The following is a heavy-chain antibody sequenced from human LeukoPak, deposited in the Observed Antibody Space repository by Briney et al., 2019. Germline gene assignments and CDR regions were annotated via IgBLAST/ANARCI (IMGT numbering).Heavy chain of an antibody. D-gene: IGHD3-10*01. CDR1: GFTFSNAW. V-gene: IGHV3-15*01. CDR2: IKSKTDGGTT. J-gene: IGHJ4*02. Sequence: GGSLRLSCAAPGFTFSNAWMSWVRQAPGKGLEWVGRIKSKTDGGTTDYAAPVKGRFTISRDDSKNTLYLQMNSLKTEDTAVYYCTTDGALLWFGESPGTSWGQGTLVTVSS. CDR3: TTDGALLWFGESPGTS.